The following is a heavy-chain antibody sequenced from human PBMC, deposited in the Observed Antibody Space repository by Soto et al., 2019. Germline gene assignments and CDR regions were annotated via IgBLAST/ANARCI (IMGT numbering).Heavy chain of an antibody. J-gene: IGHJ6*02. CDR2: IYYSGST. CDR3: AREGPGRRRADYGRDV. V-gene: IGHV4-31*03. Sequence: QVQLQESGPGLVKPSQTLSLPCTVSGGSISSGGYYWSWIRQHPGKGLERIGYIYYSGSTYYNPSLKSRFTSTVETSKNQFASKPSSVSAADRAVYYCAREGPGRRRADYGRDVWGQGTTVTVSS. CDR1: GGSISSGGYY. D-gene: IGHD1-26*01.